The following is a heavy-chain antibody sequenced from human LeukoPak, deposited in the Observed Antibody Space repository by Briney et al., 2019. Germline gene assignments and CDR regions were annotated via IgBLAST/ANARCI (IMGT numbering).Heavy chain of an antibody. J-gene: IGHJ3*02. Sequence: GESLRLSCAASAFTFSRYSINWVRQAPGKGLEWVSSINSIINYMYYADSVKGRFPISSDNAKNSLRLPMNSLRAEHTAVYSCARSGRDGYNWDDFDIWGQGTMVTISS. D-gene: IGHD5-24*01. CDR3: ARSGRDGYNWDDFDI. CDR2: INSIINYM. V-gene: IGHV3-21*01. CDR1: AFTFSRYS.